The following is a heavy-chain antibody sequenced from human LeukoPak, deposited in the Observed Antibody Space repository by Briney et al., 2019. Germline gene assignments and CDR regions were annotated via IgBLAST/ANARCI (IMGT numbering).Heavy chain of an antibody. J-gene: IGHJ4*02. CDR1: GGSISSGGYY. CDR2: IYYSGST. Sequence: SQTLSLTCTVSGGSISSGGYYWSWIRQHPGKGLEWIGYIYYSGSTYYNPSLKSRVTISADTSKNQFSLKLSSVTAADTAVYYCARVDTYYDILTGYYRVDYFDYWGQGTLVTVSS. V-gene: IGHV4-31*03. D-gene: IGHD3-9*01. CDR3: ARVDTYYDILTGYYRVDYFDY.